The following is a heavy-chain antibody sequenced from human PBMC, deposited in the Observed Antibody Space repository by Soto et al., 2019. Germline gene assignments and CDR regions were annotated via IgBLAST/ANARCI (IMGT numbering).Heavy chain of an antibody. CDR1: GFTVSGSA. D-gene: IGHD6-13*01. V-gene: IGHV3-73*01. Sequence: GPLRLSCAASGFTVSGSAMHWVRQASGKGLEWVGRIRSKANSYATAYAASVKGRFTISRDDSKNTAYLQMNSLKTEDTAVYYCTKRGDSSSWYLNYYYGMDVWGQGTTVTVSS. CDR2: IRSKANSYAT. CDR3: TKRGDSSSWYLNYYYGMDV. J-gene: IGHJ6*02.